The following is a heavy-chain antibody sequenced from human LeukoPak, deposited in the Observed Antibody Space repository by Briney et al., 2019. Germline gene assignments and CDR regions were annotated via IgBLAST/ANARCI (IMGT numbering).Heavy chain of an antibody. Sequence: GGSLRLSCAASGFTVSSNYMSWVRQAPGKGLEWVSVIYSGGSTYYADSVKGRFTISRDNSKNTLYLQVSSLRAEDTAMYYCAKHDSAYYHHDYWGQGTLVTVSS. CDR2: IYSGGST. CDR3: AKHDSAYYHHDY. J-gene: IGHJ4*02. CDR1: GFTVSSNY. D-gene: IGHD3-22*01. V-gene: IGHV3-53*01.